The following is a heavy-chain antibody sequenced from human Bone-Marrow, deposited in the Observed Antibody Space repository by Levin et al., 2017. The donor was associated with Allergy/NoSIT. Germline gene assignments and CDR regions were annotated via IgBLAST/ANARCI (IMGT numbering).Heavy chain of an antibody. D-gene: IGHD2-8*02. CDR2: IYSGGGT. Sequence: GESLKISCAASGFSITKNYMSWVRQAPGKGLEWVALIYSGGGTFLSDSVKGRFASSRDRSKDTLYLQMDNLRADDTATYYCARFHWSEGSFEFWGPGTLVTVSS. CDR3: ARFHWSEGSFEF. J-gene: IGHJ4*02. CDR1: GFSITKNY. V-gene: IGHV3-53*01.